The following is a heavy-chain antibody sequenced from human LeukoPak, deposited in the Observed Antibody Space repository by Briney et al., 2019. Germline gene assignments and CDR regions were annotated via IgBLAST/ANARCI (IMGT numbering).Heavy chain of an antibody. CDR1: GGSMSSYY. CDR2: IYYTGST. CDR3: ARDATAGNFDY. D-gene: IGHD6-13*01. J-gene: IGHJ4*02. Sequence: TSETLSLTCTVSGGSMSSYYWSWIRQPPGKGLEYIGYIYYTGSTYYNPSLKSRVTISVDTSKRQFSPRLSSVSAADTAVYYCARDATAGNFDYWGQGTLVTVSS. V-gene: IGHV4-59*12.